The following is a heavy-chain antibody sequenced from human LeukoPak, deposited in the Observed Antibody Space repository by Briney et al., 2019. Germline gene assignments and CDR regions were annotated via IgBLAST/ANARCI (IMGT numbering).Heavy chain of an antibody. D-gene: IGHD2-21*02. CDR2: ISSSSSYI. V-gene: IGHV3-21*04. Sequence: PGGSLRLSCAASGFTFSSYSMNWVRQAPGKGLEWVSSISSSSSYIYYADSVKGRFTISRDNAKNTLYLQMSSLRVEDTAVYYCAKRDRPCSGDCSAPYYFDYWGQGTLVTVSS. J-gene: IGHJ4*02. CDR1: GFTFSSYS. CDR3: AKRDRPCSGDCSAPYYFDY.